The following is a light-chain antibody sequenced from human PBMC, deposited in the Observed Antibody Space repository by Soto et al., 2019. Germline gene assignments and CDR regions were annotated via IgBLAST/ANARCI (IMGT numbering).Light chain of an antibody. J-gene: IGKJ4*01. Sequence: EIVLTQSPGTLSLSPGERATLSCRASQTITTLAWYQRKPGQAPRLLIYRVSSRATGVPDRFSGSGSGTDYTLTISRLAPEDFAVYSCQQYGNLRLTFGGATKVEIK. CDR3: QQYGNLRLT. CDR2: RVS. CDR1: QTITT. V-gene: IGKV3-20*01.